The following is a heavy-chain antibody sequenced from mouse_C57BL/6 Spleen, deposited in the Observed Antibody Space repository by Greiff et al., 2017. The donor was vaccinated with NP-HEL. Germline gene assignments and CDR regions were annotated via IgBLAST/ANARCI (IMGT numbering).Heavy chain of an antibody. V-gene: IGHV1-50*01. CDR2: IDPSDSYT. CDR1: GYTFTSYW. Sequence: VQLQQSGAELVKPGASVKLSCKASGYTFTSYWMQWVKQRPGQGLEWIGEIDPSDSYTNYNQKFKGKATLTVDTSSSTAYMQLSSLTSEDSAVYYCARKSPGYCDYWGQGTTLTVSS. J-gene: IGHJ2*01. CDR3: ARKSPGYCDY.